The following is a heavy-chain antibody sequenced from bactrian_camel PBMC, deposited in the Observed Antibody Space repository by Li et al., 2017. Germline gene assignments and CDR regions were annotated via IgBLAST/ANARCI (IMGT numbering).Heavy chain of an antibody. V-gene: IGHV3S61*01. D-gene: IGHD7*01. Sequence: HVQLVESGGGSVQAGGSLRLSCTATGFTFADSDVDWFRQAPGNLCERVAGVSGSDGRTYYADSVKGRFTISKDDAKDTVYLQMNSLRPEDTARYQCMTRVKFDGLCTSWWKNWGKGTQVTVS. CDR3: MTRVKFDGLCTSWWKN. CDR1: GFTFADSD. J-gene: IGHJ4*01. CDR2: VSGSDGRT.